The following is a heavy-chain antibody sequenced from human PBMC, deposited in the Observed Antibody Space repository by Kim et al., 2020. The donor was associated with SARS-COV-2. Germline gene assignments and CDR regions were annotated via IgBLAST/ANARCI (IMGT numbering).Heavy chain of an antibody. D-gene: IGHD5-18*01. CDR2: IWYDGSNK. CDR1: GFTFSSYG. J-gene: IGHJ4*02. Sequence: GGSLRLSCAASGFTFSSYGMHWVRQAPGKGLEWVAVIWYDGSNKYYADSVKGRFTISRDNSKNTLYLQMNSLRAEDTAVYYCAREQAYSGYSYGLDDYYFDYWGQGTLVTVSS. V-gene: IGHV3-33*08. CDR3: AREQAYSGYSYGLDDYYFDY.